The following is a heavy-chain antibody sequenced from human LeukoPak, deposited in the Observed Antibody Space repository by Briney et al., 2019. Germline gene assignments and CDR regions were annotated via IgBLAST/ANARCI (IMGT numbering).Heavy chain of an antibody. CDR2: IYYSGST. V-gene: IGHV4-39*07. D-gene: IGHD2-2*02. CDR1: GGSISSNSY. J-gene: IGHJ5*02. CDR3: ARVASCSSTSCYRRDNNWFDP. Sequence: SETLSLTCTVSGGSISSNSYWGWIRQPPGKGLAWIGSIYYSGSTYYNPSLKSQFIISVDTSKNQFSLKLRSVTAADTAVYYCARVASCSSTSCYRRDNNWFDPWGQGILVTVSS.